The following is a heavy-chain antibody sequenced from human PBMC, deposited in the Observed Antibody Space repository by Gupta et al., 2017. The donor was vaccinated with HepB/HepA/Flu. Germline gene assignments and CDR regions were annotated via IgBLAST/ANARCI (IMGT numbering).Heavy chain of an antibody. CDR3: TKADCATTNCPFDY. CDR1: GVTFRSYA. D-gene: IGHD1-26*01. Sequence: EVQLLESGGGLVQPGGSLRPSCAASGVTFRSYAMSLVPQAPGKGLEWVSTISGSGGSTYYADSVKGRFTISRDNSKNTLYLQMNSLRAEDTAVYYCTKADCATTNCPFDYWGQGTLVTVSS. CDR2: ISGSGGST. J-gene: IGHJ4*02. V-gene: IGHV3-23*01.